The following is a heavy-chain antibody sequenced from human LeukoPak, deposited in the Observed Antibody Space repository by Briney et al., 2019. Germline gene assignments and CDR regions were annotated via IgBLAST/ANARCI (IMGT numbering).Heavy chain of an antibody. J-gene: IGHJ4*02. CDR3: TRLGCSGGSCYSGPSY. V-gene: IGHV3-15*01. CDR2: KTDGGTT. D-gene: IGHD2-15*01. Sequence: KTDGGTTYYAAPVKGRFTISRDDSKNTLYLQMNSLKTEDTAVYYCTRLGCSGGSCYSGPSYWGQGTLVTVSS.